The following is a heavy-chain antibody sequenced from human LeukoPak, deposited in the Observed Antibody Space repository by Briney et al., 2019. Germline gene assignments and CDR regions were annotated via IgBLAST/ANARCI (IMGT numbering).Heavy chain of an antibody. CDR3: AKQMRD. CDR1: GFTLSSYW. Sequence: GGSLRLSCAASGFTLSSYWMHWVRQVPGKGLVWVSQINGDVRNAYYADSVKGRFTIARDNAKNTLYLQVNNLRAEDTAVYYCAKQMRDWGQGTLVTVSS. J-gene: IGHJ4*02. D-gene: IGHD1/OR15-1a*01. CDR2: INGDVRNA. V-gene: IGHV3-74*01.